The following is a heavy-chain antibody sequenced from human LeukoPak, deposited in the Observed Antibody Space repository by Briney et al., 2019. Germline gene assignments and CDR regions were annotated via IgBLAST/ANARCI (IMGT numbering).Heavy chain of an antibody. CDR1: GASISSYY. CDR3: ARENPSGYYNRPIDY. J-gene: IGHJ4*02. D-gene: IGHD3-22*01. CDR2: IYYSGSI. V-gene: IGHV4-59*01. Sequence: SETLSLICTVSGASISSYYWSWIRQPPGEGLEWIGDIYYSGSIKYNPSLKSRVTMSVDTSKNQFSLKLSSVTAADTAIYYCARENPSGYYNRPIDYWGQGTLVTVSS.